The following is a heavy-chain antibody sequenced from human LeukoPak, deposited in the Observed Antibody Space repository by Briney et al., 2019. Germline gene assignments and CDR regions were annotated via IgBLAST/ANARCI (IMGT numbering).Heavy chain of an antibody. V-gene: IGHV3-48*03. CDR1: GFTFSSYE. CDR3: ARGGSYLSAFDI. Sequence: GGSLRLSCAASGFTFSSYEMNWVRQAPGKGLEWVSYISGSGSAIYYADSVKGRFTISRDNAKNSLCLQMNSLRAEDTAVYYCARGGSYLSAFDIWGQGTMVTVSS. CDR2: ISGSGSAI. J-gene: IGHJ3*02. D-gene: IGHD1-26*01.